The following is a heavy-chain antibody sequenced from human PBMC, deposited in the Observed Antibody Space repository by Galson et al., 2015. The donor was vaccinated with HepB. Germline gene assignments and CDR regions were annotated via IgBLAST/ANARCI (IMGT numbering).Heavy chain of an antibody. CDR3: ANAGYSSSWYDPTPFDY. V-gene: IGHV3-30*18. Sequence: SLRLSCAASGFTFSSYGMHWVRQAPGKGLEWVAVISYDGSNKYYADSVKGRFTISRDNSKNTLYLQMNSLRAEDTAVYYCANAGYSSSWYDPTPFDYWGQGTLVTVSS. D-gene: IGHD6-13*01. J-gene: IGHJ4*02. CDR1: GFTFSSYG. CDR2: ISYDGSNK.